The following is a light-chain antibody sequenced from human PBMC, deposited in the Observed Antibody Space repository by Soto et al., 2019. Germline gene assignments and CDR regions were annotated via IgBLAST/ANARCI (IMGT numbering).Light chain of an antibody. CDR2: RNN. CDR1: SSNIGSNY. J-gene: IGLJ2*01. CDR3: AAWDDSPSGHVV. Sequence: QSALTQPPSASGTPGQRVTISCSGSSSNIGSNYVYWYQQLPGTAPKLLIYRNNQRPSGVPDRFSGSKSGTSASLAISGLRSEDEADYYCAAWDDSPSGHVVFGGGTKLTVL. V-gene: IGLV1-47*01.